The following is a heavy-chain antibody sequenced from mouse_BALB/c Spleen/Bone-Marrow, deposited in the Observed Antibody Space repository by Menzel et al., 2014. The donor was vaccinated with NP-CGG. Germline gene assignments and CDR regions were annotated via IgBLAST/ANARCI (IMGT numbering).Heavy chain of an antibody. CDR3: ARRAFYALDY. CDR2: XYTNDGST. J-gene: IGHJ4*01. CDR1: GFTFSTYY. V-gene: IGHV5-6-2*01. Sequence: EVQVVESGGGLVKVGESLKLSCAASGFTFSTYYMSWVRQTPEKRLELVAAXYTNDGSTYYPDTVKGRFAISRDNAKNTLYLQMSSLKSEDTALYYCARRAFYALDYWGQGTSVTVSS.